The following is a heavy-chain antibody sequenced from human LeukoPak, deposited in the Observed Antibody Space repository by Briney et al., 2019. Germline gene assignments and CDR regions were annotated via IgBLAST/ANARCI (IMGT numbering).Heavy chain of an antibody. CDR2: IYYSGST. CDR3: ARRGYCSGGSCYYYYGMDV. J-gene: IGHJ6*02. D-gene: IGHD2-15*01. V-gene: IGHV4-61*01. CDR1: GGSVSSGSYY. Sequence: SETLSLTCTVSGGSVSSGSYYWSWIRQPPGKGLEWIGYIYYSGSTNYNPSLKSRVTISVDTSKNQFSLKLSSVTAADTAVYYCARRGYCSGGSCYYYYGMDVWGQGTTVTVSS.